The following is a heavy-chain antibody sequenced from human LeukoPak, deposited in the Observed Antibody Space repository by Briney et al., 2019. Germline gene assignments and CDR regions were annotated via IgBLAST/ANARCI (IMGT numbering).Heavy chain of an antibody. Sequence: ASVKVSCKASGYTFTKYGVYWVRQAPGQGLEWMGIINPSGGSTSYAQKFQGRVTMTRDMSASTVYMELSSLRSEDTAVYYCARRYLYYFDYWGQGTLVTVSS. D-gene: IGHD1-14*01. CDR2: INPSGGST. V-gene: IGHV1-46*01. J-gene: IGHJ4*02. CDR3: ARRYLYYFDY. CDR1: GYTFTKYG.